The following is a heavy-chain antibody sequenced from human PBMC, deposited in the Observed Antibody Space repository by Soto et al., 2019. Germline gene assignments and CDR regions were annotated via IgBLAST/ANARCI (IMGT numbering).Heavy chain of an antibody. CDR3: AAAPRY. J-gene: IGHJ4*02. V-gene: IGHV4-59*12. Sequence: SETLSLTCSVSGGSISGYYWIWIRQTPEKGLEWIGYIYYSGSTNYNPYLKSRVTILIHMSKNQFSLKLTSVTAADTAVYYCAAAPRYWGQGILVTVSS. CDR1: GGSISGYY. CDR2: IYYSGST. D-gene: IGHD2-15*01.